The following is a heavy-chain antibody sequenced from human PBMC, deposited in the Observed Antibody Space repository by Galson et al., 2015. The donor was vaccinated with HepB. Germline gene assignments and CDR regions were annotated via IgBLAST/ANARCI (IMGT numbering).Heavy chain of an antibody. D-gene: IGHD2-2*02. Sequence: SVKVSCKASGYTFTSYDINWVRQATGQGLEWMGWMNPNSGNTGYAQKFQGRVTMTRNTSISTAYMELSSLRSEDTAAYYCARGGFVVVPAAIPISYYYYGMDAWGQGTTVTVSS. CDR1: GYTFTSYD. CDR3: ARGGFVVVPAAIPISYYYYGMDA. V-gene: IGHV1-8*01. CDR2: MNPNSGNT. J-gene: IGHJ6*02.